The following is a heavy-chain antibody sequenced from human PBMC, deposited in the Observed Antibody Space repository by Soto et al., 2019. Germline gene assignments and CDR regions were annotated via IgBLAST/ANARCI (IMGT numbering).Heavy chain of an antibody. V-gene: IGHV1-69*02. CDR3: ARSPSNADAHYDFWSGYYTV. J-gene: IGHJ4*02. CDR1: GGTFSSYT. Sequence: QVQLVQSGAEVKKPGSSVKVSCKASGGTFSSYTISWVRQAPGQGLEWMGRIIPILGIANYAQKFQGRVTITADKSTSTAYMELSSLRSEDTAVYYCARSPSNADAHYDFWSGYYTVWGQGTLVTVSS. CDR2: IIPILGIA. D-gene: IGHD3-3*01.